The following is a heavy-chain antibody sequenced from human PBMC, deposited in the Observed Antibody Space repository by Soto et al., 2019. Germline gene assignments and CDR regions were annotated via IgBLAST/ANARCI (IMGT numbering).Heavy chain of an antibody. Sequence: QVKLVEFGGAVVQSGRSLRLSCTASSFRFSAYGMHWVRQAPGKGLEWVALISADGKTQFFTESVEGRFTISRDNSRNTLNLQMNSLRPEDTAVYYWVKGGYKTGWPPFEHWGHGTRVNVSS. CDR3: VKGGYKTGWPPFEH. CDR2: ISADGKTQ. CDR1: SFRFSAYG. J-gene: IGHJ4*01. D-gene: IGHD6-25*01. V-gene: IGHV3-30*18.